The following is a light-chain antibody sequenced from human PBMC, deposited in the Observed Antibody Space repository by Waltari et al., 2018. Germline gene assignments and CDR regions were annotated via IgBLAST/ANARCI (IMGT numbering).Light chain of an antibody. V-gene: IGLV2-23*02. Sequence: CPHPPCGAPKLFIYEVSKRPSGVSSRFSGSKSVKTASLTISGLQAEDEGDYYCCAFAGYGVYVFGSGTHVAVL. CDR2: EVS. CDR3: CAFAGYGVYV. J-gene: IGLJ1*01.